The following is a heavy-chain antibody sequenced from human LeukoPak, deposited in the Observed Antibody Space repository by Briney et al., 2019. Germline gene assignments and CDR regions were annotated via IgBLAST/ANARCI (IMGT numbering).Heavy chain of an antibody. J-gene: IGHJ4*02. CDR3: ALSAEKQLVYFDF. Sequence: ASVKVSCKASGDTLSNYDVTWVRQAPGQGVEWMGRIIPVFGTAKYAQNFQGRVTMPTDESSSTAYMELYSLRSEDTAVYYCALSAEKQLVYFDFWGQGTLVTVSS. V-gene: IGHV1-69*05. CDR2: IIPVFGTA. D-gene: IGHD6-13*01. CDR1: GDTLSNYD.